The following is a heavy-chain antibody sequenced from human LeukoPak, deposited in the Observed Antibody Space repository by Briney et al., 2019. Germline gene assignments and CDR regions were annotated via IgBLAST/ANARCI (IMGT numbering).Heavy chain of an antibody. CDR1: GYSISSSYY. D-gene: IGHD2-15*01. CDR2: IYHSGST. J-gene: IGHJ4*02. V-gene: IGHV4-38-2*01. Sequence: PSETLSLTCAVSGYSISSSYYGGWTRQPPGQGLEWIGSIYHSGSTYYNPSLKSRVTISVDTSKNQFSLKLSSVTAADTAVYYCARPAATGYYFDYWGQGTLVTVSS. CDR3: ARPAATGYYFDY.